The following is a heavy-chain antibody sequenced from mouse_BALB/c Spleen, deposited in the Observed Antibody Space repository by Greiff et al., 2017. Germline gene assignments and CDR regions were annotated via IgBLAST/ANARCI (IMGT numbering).Heavy chain of an antibody. CDR3: TRGANWEDFDY. V-gene: IGHV1-5*01. CDR2: ISPGNSDT. Sequence: VQLQQSGTVLARPGASVKMSCKASGYSFTSYWMHWVKQRPGQVLEWIGAISPGNSDTYYNQKFKGKAKLTAVTSASTAYMDLSSLTNEDSAVYYCTRGANWEDFDYWGRGTPLTVAS. J-gene: IGHJ2*01. CDR1: GYSFTSYW. D-gene: IGHD4-1*01.